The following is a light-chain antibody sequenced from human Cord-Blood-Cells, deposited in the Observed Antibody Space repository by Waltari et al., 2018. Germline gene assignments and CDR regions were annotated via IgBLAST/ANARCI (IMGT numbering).Light chain of an antibody. V-gene: IGKV4-1*01. CDR1: QSVLYSSNNKNY. J-gene: IGKJ1*01. CDR3: QQYYSTPWT. Sequence: DIVMTQSPDSLAVSLGEWATINCKSSQSVLYSSNNKNYLAWYQQKPGQPPKLPIYWASTRESGVPDRFSGSGSGTDFTLTISSLQAEDVAVYYCQQYYSTPWTFGQGTKVEIK. CDR2: WAS.